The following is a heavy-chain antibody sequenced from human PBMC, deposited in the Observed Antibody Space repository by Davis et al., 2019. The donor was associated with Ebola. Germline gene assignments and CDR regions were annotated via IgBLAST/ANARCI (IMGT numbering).Heavy chain of an antibody. CDR1: GFTFSTNF. Sequence: GESLKISCTTSGFTFSTNFMTWVRQAPGQGLEWVSTSPDSGAASTYADSVRGRFTISRDNSKNTLYLQMNSLRVEDTAVYYCAGDSTATITTLLAYYYGMDLWGQGTTVTVSS. V-gene: IGHV3-23*01. CDR3: AGDSTATITTLLAYYYGMDL. J-gene: IGHJ6*02. CDR2: SPDSGAAS. D-gene: IGHD4-11*01.